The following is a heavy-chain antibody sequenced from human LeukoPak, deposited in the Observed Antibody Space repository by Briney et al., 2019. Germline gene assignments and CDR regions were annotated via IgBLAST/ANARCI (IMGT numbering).Heavy chain of an antibody. D-gene: IGHD1-7*01. CDR2: ISSSSSYI. CDR3: GLELQARLVDY. J-gene: IGHJ4*02. CDR1: GFTFSSYS. V-gene: IGHV3-21*01. Sequence: PGGSLRLSCAASGFTFSSYSMNWVRQAPGKGLEWASSISSSSSYIYYADSVKGRFTISRDNAKNSLYLQMNSLRAEDTAVYYCGLELQARLVDYWGQGTLVTVSS.